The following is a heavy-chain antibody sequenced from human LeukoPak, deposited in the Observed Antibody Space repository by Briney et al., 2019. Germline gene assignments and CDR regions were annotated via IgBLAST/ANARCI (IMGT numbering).Heavy chain of an antibody. CDR3: ARALPAPCSGGSCYGWGFDY. J-gene: IGHJ4*02. V-gene: IGHV4-34*01. Sequence: PSETLSLTCAVYGGSFSGYYWSWIRQPPGKGLEWIGEINHSGSTNYNPSLKSRVTISVDTSKNQFSLKLSSVTAADTAVYYCARALPAPCSGGSCYGWGFDYWGQGTLVTVSS. D-gene: IGHD2-15*01. CDR1: GGSFSGYY. CDR2: INHSGST.